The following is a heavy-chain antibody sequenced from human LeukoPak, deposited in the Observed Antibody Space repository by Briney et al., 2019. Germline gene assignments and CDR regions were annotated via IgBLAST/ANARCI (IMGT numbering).Heavy chain of an antibody. J-gene: IGHJ4*02. CDR3: AKITRGYSYGFCPD. CDR2: ISYDGSNK. D-gene: IGHD5-18*01. Sequence: PGGSLRLSCAASGFTFSSYAMHWVRQAPGKGLEWVAVISYDGSNKYYADSVKGRFTISRDNSKNTLYLQMNSLRAEDTAVYYCAKITRGYSYGFCPDWGQGTLVTVSS. CDR1: GFTFSSYA. V-gene: IGHV3-30-3*02.